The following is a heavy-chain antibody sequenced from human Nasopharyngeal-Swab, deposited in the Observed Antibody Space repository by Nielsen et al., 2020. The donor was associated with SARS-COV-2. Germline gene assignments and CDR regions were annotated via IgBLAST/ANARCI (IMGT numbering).Heavy chain of an antibody. CDR1: GYTFTSYG. CDR2: ISAYNGNT. Sequence: VSVKVSCKASGYTFTSYGISWVRQAPGQGLEWMGWISAYNGNTNYAQKLQGRVTMTTDTSTSTAYMELRSLRSDDTAVYYCARGPPYYDFWSGYSDDAFDIWGQGTMVTVSS. V-gene: IGHV1-18*01. J-gene: IGHJ3*02. CDR3: ARGPPYYDFWSGYSDDAFDI. D-gene: IGHD3-3*01.